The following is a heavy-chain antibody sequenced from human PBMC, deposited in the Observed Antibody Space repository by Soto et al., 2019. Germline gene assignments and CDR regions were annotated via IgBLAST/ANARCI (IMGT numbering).Heavy chain of an antibody. CDR3: ARQGIYCSSTSCYVRSYYYYYMDV. D-gene: IGHD2-2*01. CDR1: GGSISSSNYY. V-gene: IGHV4-39*01. Sequence: PSETLSLTCTVSGGSISSSNYYWGWIRQPPGKGLEWIGSIYYSGSTYYNPSLKSRVTISVDTSKNQFSLKLSSVTAADTAVYYCARQGIYCSSTSCYVRSYYYYYMDVWGKGTTVTVSS. CDR2: IYYSGST. J-gene: IGHJ6*03.